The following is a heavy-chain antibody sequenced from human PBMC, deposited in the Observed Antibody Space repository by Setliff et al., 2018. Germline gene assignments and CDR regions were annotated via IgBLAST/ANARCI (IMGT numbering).Heavy chain of an antibody. D-gene: IGHD6-13*01. Sequence: GGSLRLSCAASGFTFSSYAMSWVSQAPGKGLEWVSAISGSGGSTYYADSVKGRFTISRDNSKNTLYLQMNSLRAEDTAVYYCAKSGSSSSWSLYYYYYMDVWGKGTTVTVSS. J-gene: IGHJ6*03. CDR1: GFTFSSYA. CDR3: AKSGSSSSWSLYYYYYMDV. V-gene: IGHV3-23*01. CDR2: ISGSGGST.